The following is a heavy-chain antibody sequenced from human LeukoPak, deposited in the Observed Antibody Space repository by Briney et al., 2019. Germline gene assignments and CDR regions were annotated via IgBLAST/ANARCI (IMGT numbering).Heavy chain of an antibody. CDR3: AGTGDGYSSFSYYYYMDV. V-gene: IGHV3-11*04. CDR1: GFTFSDYY. D-gene: IGHD5-24*01. Sequence: GGSLRLSCAASGFTFSDYYMSWIRQAPGKGLEWLSCISTTSSTRYYADSVKGRFTISRDNAKKSLYLQVNSLRAEDTAVYYCAGTGDGYSSFSYYYYMDVWGKGTTVSVSS. CDR2: ISTTSSTR. J-gene: IGHJ6*03.